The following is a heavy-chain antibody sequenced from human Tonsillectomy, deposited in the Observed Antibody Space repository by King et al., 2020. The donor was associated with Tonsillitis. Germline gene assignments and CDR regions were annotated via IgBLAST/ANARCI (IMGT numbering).Heavy chain of an antibody. CDR2: ISGSGGST. V-gene: IGHV3-23*04. CDR3: AKDAVTDLVGATYDAFDI. CDR1: GFTFSSYA. D-gene: IGHD1-26*01. J-gene: IGHJ3*02. Sequence: VQLVESGGGLVQPGGSLRLSCAASGFTFSSYAMSWVRQAPGKGLEWVSAISGSGGSTYYADSVKGRFTISRDNSKNTLYLQMNSLRAEDTAVYYCAKDAVTDLVGATYDAFDIWGQGTMVTVSS.